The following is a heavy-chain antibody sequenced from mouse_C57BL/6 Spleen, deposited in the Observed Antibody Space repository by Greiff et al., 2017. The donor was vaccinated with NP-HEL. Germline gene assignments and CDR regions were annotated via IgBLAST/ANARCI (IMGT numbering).Heavy chain of an antibody. D-gene: IGHD1-1*01. V-gene: IGHV5-17*01. J-gene: IGHJ4*01. CDR1: GFTFSDYG. CDR2: ISSGSSTI. CDR3: ARPYYYGSSGEAMDY. Sequence: DVHLVESGGGLVKPGGSLKLSCAASGFTFSDYGMHWVRQAPEKGLEWVAYISSGSSTIYYADTVKGRFTISRDNAKNTLFLQMTSLRSEDTAMYYCARPYYYGSSGEAMDYWGQGTSVTVSS.